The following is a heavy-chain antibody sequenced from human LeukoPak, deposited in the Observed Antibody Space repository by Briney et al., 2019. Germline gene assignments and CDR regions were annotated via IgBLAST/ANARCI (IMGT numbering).Heavy chain of an antibody. CDR3: ARDIDGAVPRGLIVF. CDR1: GGSISSYY. D-gene: IGHD3-10*01. Sequence: SETLSLTCTVSGGSISSYYWSWIRQPAGKGLEWIWRIYISGSTNYNPSLKSRVTMSVDASKNQFSLKLSSVTAADTAVYYCARDIDGAVPRGLIVFWGKGTRVTVSS. J-gene: IGHJ4*02. V-gene: IGHV4-4*07. CDR2: IYISGST.